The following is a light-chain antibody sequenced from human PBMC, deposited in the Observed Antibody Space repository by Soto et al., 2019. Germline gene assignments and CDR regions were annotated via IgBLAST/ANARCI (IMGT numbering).Light chain of an antibody. Sequence: DIQMTQSPSTLSASVGDRVTITCRASQSISSWLAWYQQKPGKAPKLLIYDASSLESGVPSRFSGSGSGTEFSLTISSLQTDDFATYYCQQYNSYSGTFGQGTKVEIK. CDR2: DAS. V-gene: IGKV1-5*01. CDR3: QQYNSYSGT. J-gene: IGKJ1*01. CDR1: QSISSW.